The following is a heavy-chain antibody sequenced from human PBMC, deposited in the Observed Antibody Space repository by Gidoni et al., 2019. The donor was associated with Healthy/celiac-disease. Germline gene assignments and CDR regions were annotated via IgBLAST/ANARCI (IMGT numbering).Heavy chain of an antibody. CDR2: IYSGGST. Sequence: EVQLVEPGGGLIQPGGSLRLSCAASGFTVSSNYMSWVRQAPGKGLKWVSVIYSGGSTYYADSVKGRFTISRDNSKNTLYLQMNSLRSEDTAVYYCARYSTGDYYYYYMDVWGKGTTVTVSS. V-gene: IGHV3-53*01. CDR3: ARYSTGDYYYYYMDV. D-gene: IGHD1-26*01. CDR1: GFTVSSNY. J-gene: IGHJ6*03.